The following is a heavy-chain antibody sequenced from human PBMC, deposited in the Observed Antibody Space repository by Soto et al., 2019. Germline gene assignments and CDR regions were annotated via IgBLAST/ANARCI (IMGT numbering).Heavy chain of an antibody. CDR2: MYYSGST. J-gene: IGHJ4*02. Sequence: QVQLQESGPGLVXXSXTXSLTCTVSGGSISSXYXSWIRQPPGKGLEWIGYMYYSGSTNYNPSLKSRVTISLDTSKNQFFXKVSXXXAXXXXXXXCARGGRRQIDYWGQGTLVTVSS. V-gene: IGHV4-59*01. CDR3: ARGGRRQIDY. D-gene: IGHD3-16*01. CDR1: GGSISSXY.